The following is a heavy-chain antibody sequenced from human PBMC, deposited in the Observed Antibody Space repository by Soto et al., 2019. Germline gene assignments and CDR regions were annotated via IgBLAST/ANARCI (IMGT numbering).Heavy chain of an antibody. CDR1: GYSFTSYW. Sequence: PGESLKISCKGSGYSFTSYWIGWVRQMPGKGLEWMGIIYPGDSDTRYSPSFQGQVTISADKSISTAYLQWSSLKASDTAMYYCARGHSSGWYTYSGSWFDPWGQGTLVTVSS. J-gene: IGHJ5*02. CDR2: IYPGDSDT. V-gene: IGHV5-51*01. D-gene: IGHD6-19*01. CDR3: ARGHSSGWYTYSGSWFDP.